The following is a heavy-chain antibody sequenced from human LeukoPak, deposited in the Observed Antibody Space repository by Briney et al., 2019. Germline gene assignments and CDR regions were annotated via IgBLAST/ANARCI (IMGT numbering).Heavy chain of an antibody. Sequence: GGSLRLSCAASGFKFSSYSMNWVRQAPGKGLEWVSSISTSSSYIYYADSVKGRFTISRDNSKNTLYLQMNSLGAEDTAVYYCAKTYVWYYFDYWGQGILVTVSS. CDR1: GFKFSSYS. D-gene: IGHD3-16*01. CDR3: AKTYVWYYFDY. CDR2: ISTSSSYI. V-gene: IGHV3-21*04. J-gene: IGHJ4*02.